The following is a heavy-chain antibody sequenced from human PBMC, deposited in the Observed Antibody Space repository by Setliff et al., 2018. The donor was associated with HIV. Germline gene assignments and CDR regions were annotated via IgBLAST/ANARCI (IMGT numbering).Heavy chain of an antibody. D-gene: IGHD6-19*01. V-gene: IGHV3-43*01. Sequence: GGSLRLSCAASGFSFDDYTIHWIRQTPGKGLEWVSLISWDGDITYYADSVKGRFTISRDNSENSLSLQMSSLRIEDSAFYYCARDINSKSISVAFVNWGPGTLVTVSS. CDR3: ARDINSKSISVAFVN. CDR1: GFSFDDYT. CDR2: ISWDGDIT. J-gene: IGHJ4*02.